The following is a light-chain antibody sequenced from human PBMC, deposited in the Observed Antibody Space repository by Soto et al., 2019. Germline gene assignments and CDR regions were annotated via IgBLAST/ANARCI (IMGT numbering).Light chain of an antibody. J-gene: IGKJ4*01. CDR2: EVS. CDR1: QSTDTNS. CDR3: QQHINWPLT. V-gene: IGKV3-11*01. Sequence: EIVMTQSPATLSVSPGERATLSCRSSQSTDTNSLAWYQQKPGQAPRLLIYEVSNRATGIPARFSGSGSGADFTLTISSLEPGDFALYYCQQHINWPLTFGGGTKVDIK.